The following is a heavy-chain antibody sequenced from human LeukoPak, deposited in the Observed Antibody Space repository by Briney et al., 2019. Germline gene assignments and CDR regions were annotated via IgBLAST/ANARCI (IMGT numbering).Heavy chain of an antibody. V-gene: IGHV3-21*01. J-gene: IGHJ4*02. Sequence: GGSLRLSCAASGFTFSSYAMSWVRQAPGKGLEWVSSISSSSSYIYYADSVKGRFTISRGNAKNSLYLQMNSLRAEDTAVYYCARDWYQLSLDYWGQGTLVTVSS. D-gene: IGHD2-2*01. CDR1: GFTFSSYA. CDR3: ARDWYQLSLDY. CDR2: ISSSSSYI.